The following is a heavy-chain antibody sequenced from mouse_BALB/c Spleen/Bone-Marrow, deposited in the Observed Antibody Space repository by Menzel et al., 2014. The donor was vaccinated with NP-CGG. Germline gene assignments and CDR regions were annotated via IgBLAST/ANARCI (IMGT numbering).Heavy chain of an antibody. Sequence: QLQQPGAELVKPGASVNLSCTASGFNIKDTYMHWVKQRPEQGLEWIVGIDPANGNTKYDPKFQGKATITADTSSNTAYLQLSSLTSEDTAVYYCAYYRYDEGGFAFWGQGTLVTVSA. V-gene: IGHV14-3*02. CDR2: IDPANGNT. J-gene: IGHJ3*01. CDR1: GFNIKDTY. CDR3: AYYRYDEGGFAF. D-gene: IGHD2-14*01.